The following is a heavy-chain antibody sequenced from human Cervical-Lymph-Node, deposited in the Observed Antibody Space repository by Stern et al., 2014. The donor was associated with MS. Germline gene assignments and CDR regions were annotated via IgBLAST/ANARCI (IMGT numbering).Heavy chain of an antibody. CDR2: ISYSGST. J-gene: IGHJ4*02. Sequence: QLQLQESGPGLVKPSETLSLTCTVSGGSISSSGFYWGWIRQPPGKGLEWIATISYSGSTYYNSSLKSRVTMSADPSHNQLSLKLSSVPAADTAVYYCARQGGRYSPKNWGQGTLVTVSS. CDR3: ARQGGRYSPKN. V-gene: IGHV4-39*01. D-gene: IGHD1-1*01. CDR1: GGSISSSGFY.